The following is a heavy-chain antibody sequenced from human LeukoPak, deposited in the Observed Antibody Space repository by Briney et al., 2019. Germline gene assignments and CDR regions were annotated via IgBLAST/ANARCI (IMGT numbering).Heavy chain of an antibody. CDR2: ISSSSSYI. D-gene: IGHD4-17*01. CDR1: GFTFSSYS. V-gene: IGHV3-21*01. Sequence: GGSLRLSCAASGFTFSSYSMNWVRQAPGEGLEWVSSISSSSSYIYYADSVKGRFTISRDNAKISLYLQMNSLRAEDTAVYYCAREWPYGPKGRNWFDPWGQGTLVTVSS. CDR3: AREWPYGPKGRNWFDP. J-gene: IGHJ5*02.